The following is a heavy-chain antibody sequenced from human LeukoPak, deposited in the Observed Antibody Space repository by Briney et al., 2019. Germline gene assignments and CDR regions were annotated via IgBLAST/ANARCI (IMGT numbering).Heavy chain of an antibody. D-gene: IGHD3-22*01. CDR3: AREGKIEGTYYYDSSGYYYFDY. Sequence: PGGSLRLSCVASGFSFSNYAMHWVRQAPGKGLEWVALIWYDGSNKYYSDSVKGRFTIPRDDSENTLYLQMNSLRAEDTAVYYCAREGKIEGTYYYDSSGYYYFDYWGQGTLVTVSS. CDR1: GFSFSNYA. CDR2: IWYDGSNK. V-gene: IGHV3-33*01. J-gene: IGHJ4*02.